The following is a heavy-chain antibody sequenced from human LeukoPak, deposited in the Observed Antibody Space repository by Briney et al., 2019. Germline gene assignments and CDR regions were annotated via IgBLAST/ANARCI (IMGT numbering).Heavy chain of an antibody. V-gene: IGHV1-2*02. J-gene: IGHJ6*02. CDR2: INPNSGCT. D-gene: IGHD3-22*01. Sequence: ASVKVSCKASGYTFTGYYMHWVRQAPGQGLEWMGWINPNSGCTNYAQKFQGRVTMTRDTSISTAYMELSRLRSDDTAVYYCARDKVYDSSGYESYYYGMDVWGQGTTVTVSS. CDR1: GYTFTGYY. CDR3: ARDKVYDSSGYESYYYGMDV.